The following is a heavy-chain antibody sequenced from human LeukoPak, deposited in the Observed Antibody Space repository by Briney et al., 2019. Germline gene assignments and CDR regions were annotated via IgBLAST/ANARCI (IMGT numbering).Heavy chain of an antibody. V-gene: IGHV1-8*01. CDR1: GYTFTSYD. D-gene: IGHD1-26*01. CDR3: AAESIVGPTKFDY. J-gene: IGHJ4*02. CDR2: MNPNSGNT. Sequence: ASVKVSCKASGYTFTSYDINWVRQATGQGLEWMGWMNPNSGNTGYAQKFQGRVTMTRNTSISTAYMELSSLRSEDTAVFYCAAESIVGPTKFDYWGQGTLFTVSS.